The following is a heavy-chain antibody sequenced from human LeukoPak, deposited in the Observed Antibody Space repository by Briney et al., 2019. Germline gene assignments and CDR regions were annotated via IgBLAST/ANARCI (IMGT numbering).Heavy chain of an antibody. Sequence: VASVKVSCNASGYTFTSYGISWVRQAPGQGLEWMGWISAYNGNTNYAQKLQGRVTMTTDTSTSTAYMELRSLRSDDTAVYYCARISTSFQRGYYGMDVWGQGTTVTVSS. J-gene: IGHJ6*02. CDR3: ARISTSFQRGYYGMDV. V-gene: IGHV1-18*01. CDR1: GYTFTSYG. D-gene: IGHD2-2*01. CDR2: ISAYNGNT.